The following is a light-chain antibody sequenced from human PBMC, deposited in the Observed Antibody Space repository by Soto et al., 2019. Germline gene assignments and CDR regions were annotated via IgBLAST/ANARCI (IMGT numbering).Light chain of an antibody. CDR3: QQVKTYPRT. Sequence: DIQMTQSPSTLSASVGDRVTITCRASQSISSWLAWYQQKPGKAPQLLIYDPSSLESGVPSRFSGRKSRTQFTLTIDSLHPEDFATYYCQQVKTYPRTFGGGTMVDIK. V-gene: IGKV1-5*01. J-gene: IGKJ4*01. CDR2: DPS. CDR1: QSISSW.